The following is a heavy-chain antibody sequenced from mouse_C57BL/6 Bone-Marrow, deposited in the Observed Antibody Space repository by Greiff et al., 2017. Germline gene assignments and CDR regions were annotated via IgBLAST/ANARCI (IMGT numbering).Heavy chain of an antibody. V-gene: IGHV5-6*02. Sequence: EVKLVESGGDLVKPGGSLKLSCAASGFTFSSYGMSWVRQTPDKRLEWVATISSGGSYTYYPDSVKGRFTISRDNAKNTLYLQMSSLKSEDTAMYYCARRYDGFWFAYWGQGTLVTVSA. J-gene: IGHJ3*01. CDR2: ISSGGSYT. CDR1: GFTFSSYG. CDR3: ARRYDGFWFAY. D-gene: IGHD2-3*01.